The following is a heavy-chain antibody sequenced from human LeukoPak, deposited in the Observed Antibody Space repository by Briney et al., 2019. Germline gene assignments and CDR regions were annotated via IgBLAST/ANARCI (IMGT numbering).Heavy chain of an antibody. CDR1: GGSISSYY. CDR3: AKEVVTFGGVTALDY. CDR2: ISGSGGST. J-gene: IGHJ4*02. V-gene: IGHV3-23*01. D-gene: IGHD3-16*01. Sequence: ETLSLTCTVSGGSISSYYWSWVRQAPGKGLEWVSAISGSGGSTYYADSVKGRFTISRDNSKNTLYLQMNSLRAEDTAVYYCAKEVVTFGGVTALDYWGQGTLVTVSS.